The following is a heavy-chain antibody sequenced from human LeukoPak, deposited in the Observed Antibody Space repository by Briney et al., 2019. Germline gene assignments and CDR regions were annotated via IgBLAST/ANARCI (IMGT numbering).Heavy chain of an antibody. CDR2: INSDGSTT. Sequence: GRSLRLSCAAPGFTFSSYWMHWVRQAPGKGLVWVSRINSDGSTTTYADSVKGRFTISRDNSKNTLYLQMNSLRAEDTAVYYCARMISDYCDSMYYYYMDVWGKGTTVTVSS. D-gene: IGHD3-22*01. V-gene: IGHV3-74*01. J-gene: IGHJ6*03. CDR3: ARMISDYCDSMYYYYMDV. CDR1: GFTFSSYW.